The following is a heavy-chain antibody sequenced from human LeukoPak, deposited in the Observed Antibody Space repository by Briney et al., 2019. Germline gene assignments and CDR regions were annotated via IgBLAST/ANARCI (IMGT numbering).Heavy chain of an antibody. Sequence: ASVKVSCKAAGYTFTNYDINWVRQATGQGLGWMGGMSPNSGVTGYAQKFQGRVTMTSNTSISTAYMDLSSIRSEDTATSDCESAHHYRSGAYWGQGTLVIVSS. V-gene: IGHV1-8*01. CDR3: ESAHHYRSGAY. J-gene: IGHJ4*02. CDR1: GYTFTNYD. CDR2: MSPNSGVT. D-gene: IGHD3-10*01.